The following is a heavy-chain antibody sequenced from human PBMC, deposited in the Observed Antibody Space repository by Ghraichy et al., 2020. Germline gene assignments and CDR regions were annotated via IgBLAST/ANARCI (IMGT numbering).Heavy chain of an antibody. V-gene: IGHV1-2*02. J-gene: IGHJ5*01. CDR1: GYNFADYY. CDR2: VIPRSGGT. D-gene: IGHD2-2*01. CDR3: GKDAAAIGNWFDS. Sequence: ASVKVSCKASGYNFADYYMHWVRQAPGQGLEYMGWVIPRSGGTDYAQSFQGRVTMTSDTSISTVYMELSSLRSDDTAIYYCGKDAAAIGNWFDSWGQGTLVTVSS.